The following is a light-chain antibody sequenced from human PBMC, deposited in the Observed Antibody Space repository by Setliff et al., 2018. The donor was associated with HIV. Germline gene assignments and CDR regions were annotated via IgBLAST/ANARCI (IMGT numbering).Light chain of an antibody. V-gene: IGLV1-40*01. CDR3: QSYDSSLSGYV. Sequence: VLTQPPSASGTPGQRVTISCSGSSSNIGSNTVNWYQHLPGTAPKLLIYRNIDRPSGVPDRFSGSASGTSASLAISGLQAEDEADYYCQSYDSSLSGYVFGTGTKVT. CDR2: RNI. CDR1: SSNIGSNT. J-gene: IGLJ1*01.